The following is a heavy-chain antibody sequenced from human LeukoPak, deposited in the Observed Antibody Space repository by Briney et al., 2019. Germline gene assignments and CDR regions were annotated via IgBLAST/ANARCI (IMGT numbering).Heavy chain of an antibody. CDR2: IYTSGST. V-gene: IGHV4-61*02. D-gene: IGHD2-2*01. CDR1: GGSISSGSYY. Sequence: PSETLSLTCTVSGGSISSGSYYWSWIRQPAGKGLEWIGRIYTSGSTNYNPSLKSRVTISVDTSKNQFSLKLSSVTAADTAVYYCAREGPRGVVVPAAPTPVFDYWGQGTLVTVSS. CDR3: AREGPRGVVVPAAPTPVFDY. J-gene: IGHJ4*02.